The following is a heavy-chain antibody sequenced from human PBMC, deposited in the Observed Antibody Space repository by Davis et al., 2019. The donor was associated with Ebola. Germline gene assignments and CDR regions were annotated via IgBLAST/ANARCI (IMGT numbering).Heavy chain of an antibody. CDR2: IYYSGST. J-gene: IGHJ3*02. CDR3: ARHHGDAFDI. CDR1: GGSISSYY. Sequence: PSETLSLTCTVSGGSISSYYWSWIRQPPGKGLEWIGYIYYSGSTNYNPSLKSRVTISVDTSKNQFSLKLSSVTAADTAVYYCARHHGDAFDIWGQGTMVTVSS. V-gene: IGHV4-59*01.